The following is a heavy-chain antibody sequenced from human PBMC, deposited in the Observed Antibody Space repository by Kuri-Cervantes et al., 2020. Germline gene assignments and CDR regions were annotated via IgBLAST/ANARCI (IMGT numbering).Heavy chain of an antibody. CDR3: AIGYGAL. J-gene: IGHJ4*02. Sequence: SLKISCAASGFTFDDYAMHWVRQAPGKGLEWVSSVTWNSGSIGYADSVRGRFTISRDNAKNSLCLQMNSLRAEDTAVYYCAIGYGALWGQGTLVTVSS. D-gene: IGHD4-17*01. CDR2: VTWNSGSI. CDR1: GFTFDDYA. V-gene: IGHV3-9*01.